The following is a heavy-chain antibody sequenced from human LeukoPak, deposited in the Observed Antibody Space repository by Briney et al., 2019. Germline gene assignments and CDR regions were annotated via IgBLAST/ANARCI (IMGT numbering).Heavy chain of an antibody. Sequence: PSETLSLTCAVYGGSFSGYYWSWIRQPPGKGLEWIGEINHSGSTNYNPSLKSRVTISVDTSKNQFSLKLSSVTAADTAVYYCARVSPDPDDYERIYYYYMDVWGKGTTVTVSS. CDR2: INHSGST. CDR1: GGSFSGYY. CDR3: ARVSPDPDDYERIYYYYMDV. J-gene: IGHJ6*03. V-gene: IGHV4-34*01. D-gene: IGHD3-16*01.